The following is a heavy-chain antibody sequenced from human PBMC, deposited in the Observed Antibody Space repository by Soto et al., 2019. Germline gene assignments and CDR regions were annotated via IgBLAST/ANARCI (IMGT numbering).Heavy chain of an antibody. J-gene: IGHJ4*02. CDR3: ARDLFDY. CDR1: GFTFNNYA. V-gene: IGHV3-23*01. CDR2: ITGSGDTT. Sequence: GGSLRLSCAASGFTFNNYAMAWVRQAPGKGLDWVSAITGSGDTTDYADSVKGRFIISRDNSGDTLYLQMNSLRAEDTAVYYCARDLFDYWGQGTLVTVSS.